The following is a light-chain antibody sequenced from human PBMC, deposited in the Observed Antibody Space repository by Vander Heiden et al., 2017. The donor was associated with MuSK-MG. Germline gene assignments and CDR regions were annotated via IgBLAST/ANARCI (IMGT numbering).Light chain of an antibody. CDR3: QVWDSSSDHPV. CDR1: NIGSKM. V-gene: IGLV3-21*02. CDR2: DDS. Sequence: SYVLTQPPSVPVDPVHRARLTCGGNNIGSKMVHWYHQKPGQSPVLVVYDDSARPSGIPERFSGSNSGNTATLTISRVEAGDEADYYCQVWDSSSDHPVFGGGTKLTVL. J-gene: IGLJ2*01.